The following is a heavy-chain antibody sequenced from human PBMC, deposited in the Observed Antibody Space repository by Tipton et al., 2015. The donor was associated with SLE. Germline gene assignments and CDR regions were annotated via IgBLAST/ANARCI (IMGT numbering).Heavy chain of an antibody. CDR2: INHVGRT. J-gene: IGHJ5*02. CDR1: GGSLSGSY. Sequence: TLSLTCAVYGGSLSGSYWSWIRQSPGKGLEWIDDINHVGRTNYNPSLRSRATISIDTSKNQFSLKLSSVTAADTAVYYCAGAVTFGGVRVWFDPWGQGTLVTVSS. CDR3: AGAVTFGGVRVWFDP. D-gene: IGHD3-16*01. V-gene: IGHV4-34*01.